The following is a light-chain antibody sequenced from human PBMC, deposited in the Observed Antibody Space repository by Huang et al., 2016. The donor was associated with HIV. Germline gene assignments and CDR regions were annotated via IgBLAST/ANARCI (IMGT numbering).Light chain of an antibody. Sequence: ETVMTQSPVTLSVSPGVRASLSCRSSQIVSSHLAWYQQKPGQAPRLLIYAASTRDTGVPARCSGSGAGTEFTLTISTLQSEDSAVYYCQQYNDFRSTFGPGTRVEIK. CDR3: QQYNDFRST. J-gene: IGKJ3*01. V-gene: IGKV3-15*01. CDR1: QIVSSH. CDR2: AAS.